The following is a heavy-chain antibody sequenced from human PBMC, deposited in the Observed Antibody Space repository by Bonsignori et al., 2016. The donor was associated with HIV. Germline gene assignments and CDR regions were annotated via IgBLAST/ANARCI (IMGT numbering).Heavy chain of an antibody. CDR1: GDSIEGFY. V-gene: IGHV4-4*07. J-gene: IGHJ3*01. Sequence: SETLSLTCTVSGDSIEGFYWSWVRQPAGKGLEWIGRIFSTENTKYNPALKSRVTMSLDTSKNQFSLNLNSVTAADTAMYYCARGHHYDISGIGGGFEVWGPGTMVTVSS. D-gene: IGHD3-22*01. CDR3: ARGHHYDISGIGGGFEV. CDR2: IFSTENT.